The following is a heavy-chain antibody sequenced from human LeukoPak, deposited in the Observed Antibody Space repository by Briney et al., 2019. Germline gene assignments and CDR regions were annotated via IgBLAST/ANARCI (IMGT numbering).Heavy chain of an antibody. CDR1: GFTFSSYA. D-gene: IGHD1-26*01. Sequence: PGGSLRLSRAASGFTFSSYAMHWVRQAPGKGLEWVAVISYDGSNKYYADSVKGRFTISRDNSKNTLYLQMNSLRAEDTAVYYCARDRGGRYYYYYGMDVWGQGTTVTVSS. V-gene: IGHV3-30-3*01. J-gene: IGHJ6*02. CDR3: ARDRGGRYYYYYGMDV. CDR2: ISYDGSNK.